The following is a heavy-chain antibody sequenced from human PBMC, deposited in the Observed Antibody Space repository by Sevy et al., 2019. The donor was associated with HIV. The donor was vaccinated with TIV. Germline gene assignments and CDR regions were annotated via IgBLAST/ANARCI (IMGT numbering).Heavy chain of an antibody. CDR1: GGSISSYY. CDR3: ARDSIAHAFDI. Sequence: SETLSLTCTVSGGSISSYYWSWIRQPPGKGLEWIGYIYYSGSNNYNPSLKSRVTISVETSKNQFSLKLSSVTAADTAVYYCARDSIAHAFDIWGQGTMVTVSS. CDR2: IYYSGSN. V-gene: IGHV4-59*13. J-gene: IGHJ3*02. D-gene: IGHD6-6*01.